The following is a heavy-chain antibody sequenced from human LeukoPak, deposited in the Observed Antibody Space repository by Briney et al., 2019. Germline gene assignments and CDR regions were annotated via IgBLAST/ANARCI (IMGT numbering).Heavy chain of an antibody. Sequence: GGSLRLSCAASGFTFDDYAMHWVRQAQGKGLEWVSLISGDGGSTYYADSVKGRFTISRDNSKNSLYLQMNSLRTEDTALYYCAKDDSGSYLRGYYYMDVWGKGTTVTVSS. CDR1: GFTFDDYA. CDR2: ISGDGGST. J-gene: IGHJ6*03. V-gene: IGHV3-43*02. CDR3: AKDDSGSYLRGYYYMDV. D-gene: IGHD1-26*01.